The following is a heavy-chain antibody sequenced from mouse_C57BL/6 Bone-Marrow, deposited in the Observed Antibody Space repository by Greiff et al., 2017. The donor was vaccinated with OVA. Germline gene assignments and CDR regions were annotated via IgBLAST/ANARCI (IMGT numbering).Heavy chain of an antibody. D-gene: IGHD1-1*01. CDR1: GYTFTDYN. CDR2: INPNNGGT. V-gene: IGHV1-18*01. CDR3: ARRGYYGSSFYYFDY. J-gene: IGHJ2*01. Sequence: VQLKQSGPELVKPGASVKIPCKASGYTFTDYNMDWVKQSHGKSLEWIGDINPNNGGTIYNQKFKGKATLTVDKSSSTAYMELRSLTSEDTAVYYCARRGYYGSSFYYFDYWGQGTTLTVSS.